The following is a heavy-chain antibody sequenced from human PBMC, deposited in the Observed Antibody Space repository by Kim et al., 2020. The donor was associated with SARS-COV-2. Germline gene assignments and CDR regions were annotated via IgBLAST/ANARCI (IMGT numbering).Heavy chain of an antibody. D-gene: IGHD1-26*01. Sequence: SVKVSCKTSGGTFSTHAISWVRQAPGQGLEWMGGIIPIFGRGNYAQRFQGRVTITADESTSTAYMELSSLRSEDTAVYYCAKKIVGATTYYGMGVWGQG. CDR2: IIPIFGRG. J-gene: IGHJ6*02. V-gene: IGHV1-69*13. CDR3: AKKIVGATTYYGMGV. CDR1: GGTFSTHA.